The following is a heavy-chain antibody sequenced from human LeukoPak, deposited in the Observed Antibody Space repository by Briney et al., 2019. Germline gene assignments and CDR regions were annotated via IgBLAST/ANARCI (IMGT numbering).Heavy chain of an antibody. V-gene: IGHV4-34*01. Sequence: SETLSLTCAVSGGSFSGYYWSWIRQPPGKGLEWIGEINHSGSTNYNPSLKSRVTISVDTSKNQFSLKLSSVTAADTAVYYCASLRGATTAYWGQGTLVTVSS. CDR3: ASLRGATTAY. CDR1: GGSFSGYY. D-gene: IGHD1-26*01. J-gene: IGHJ4*02. CDR2: INHSGST.